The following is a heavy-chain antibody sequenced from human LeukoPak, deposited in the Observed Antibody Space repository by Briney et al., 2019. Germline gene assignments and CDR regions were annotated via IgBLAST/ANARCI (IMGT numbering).Heavy chain of an antibody. D-gene: IGHD3-9*01. CDR3: AKPTYNILTGWQSYYFDY. CDR1: GYTFTGYY. CDR2: INPNSGGT. V-gene: IGHV1-2*02. Sequence: GASVKVSCKASGYTFTGYYMHWVRQAPGQGLEWMGWINPNSGGTNYAQKFQCRVTMTRDTSISTAYMEPTRLRSDDTAVYYCAKPTYNILTGWQSYYFDYWGQGTLVTVSS. J-gene: IGHJ4*02.